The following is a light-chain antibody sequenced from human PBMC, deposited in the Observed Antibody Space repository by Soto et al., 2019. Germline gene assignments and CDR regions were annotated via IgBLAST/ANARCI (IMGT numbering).Light chain of an antibody. J-gene: IGLJ2*01. CDR2: DVS. Sequence: SVLTQPPSVSGSPGQSVTISCTGTSSDVGAYNFVSWYQQYPGKAPKLIIFDVSARPSGVPDRFSGSKSGNTASLTISGLQADDEADYYCCSYAGTYSPVLGGGTQLT. V-gene: IGLV2-11*01. CDR1: SSDVGAYNF. CDR3: CSYAGTYSPV.